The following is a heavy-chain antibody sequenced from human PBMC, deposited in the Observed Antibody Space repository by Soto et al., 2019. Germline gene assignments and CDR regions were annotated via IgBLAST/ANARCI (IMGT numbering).Heavy chain of an antibody. V-gene: IGHV3-23*01. CDR2: ISATGGSA. Sequence: EVQLLESGGGLVQPGGSLRLSCAASGFTFSSYAMNWVRQAPGKGLEWVSTISATGGSASYADSVKGRFTISRDKSENTQFLQMNSLRVDDTALYYCAKGYCSGGGCPRDSWGQGTLVTVPS. CDR3: AKGYCSGGGCPRDS. CDR1: GFTFSSYA. J-gene: IGHJ5*01. D-gene: IGHD2-15*01.